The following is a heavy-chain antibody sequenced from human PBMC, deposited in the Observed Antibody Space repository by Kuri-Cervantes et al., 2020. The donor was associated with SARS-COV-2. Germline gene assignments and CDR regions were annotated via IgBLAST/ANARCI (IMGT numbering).Heavy chain of an antibody. CDR3: ARGDYYDSSGYLLPEFDY. CDR1: GRTFSSYA. V-gene: IGHV1-69*04. D-gene: IGHD3-22*01. CDR2: IIPILGRT. Sequence: SVKVSCKASGRTFSSYAISWVRQAPGQGLEWMGRIIPILGRTNYAQKFKGRVTITADKSTSTAYMELSSLRTEDTAVYYCARGDYYDSSGYLLPEFDYWGQGTLVTVSS. J-gene: IGHJ4*02.